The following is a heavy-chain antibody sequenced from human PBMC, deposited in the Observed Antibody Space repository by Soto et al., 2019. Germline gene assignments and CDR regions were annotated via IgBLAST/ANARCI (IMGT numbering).Heavy chain of an antibody. J-gene: IGHJ4*02. D-gene: IGHD3-10*01. CDR2: INPNSGGT. Sequence: QVQLVQSGAEVKKPGASVKVSCKASGYTFTGYYMHWVRQAPGQGLEWMGWINPNSGGTNYAQKFQGRGTMTRETSISTAYMELSRLRSDDTAGYYCARGDTRPITLVRGVIRYWGQGTLVTVSS. V-gene: IGHV1-2*02. CDR1: GYTFTGYY. CDR3: ARGDTRPITLVRGVIRY.